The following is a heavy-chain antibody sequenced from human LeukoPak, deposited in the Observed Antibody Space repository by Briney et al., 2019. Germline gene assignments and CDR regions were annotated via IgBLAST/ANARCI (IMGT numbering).Heavy chain of an antibody. D-gene: IGHD5-18*01. V-gene: IGHV4-61*02. Sequence: SETLSLTCTVSGRSIITGSYYWSWIRQPAGKGLEWIGRVYSGGSTHYNPSLKSRVTISIDTSKNQFSLHLTSVTAADTAVYYCARRSLTALSWFDPWGQGALVTVSS. CDR1: GRSIITGSYY. CDR2: VYSGGST. J-gene: IGHJ5*02. CDR3: ARRSLTALSWFDP.